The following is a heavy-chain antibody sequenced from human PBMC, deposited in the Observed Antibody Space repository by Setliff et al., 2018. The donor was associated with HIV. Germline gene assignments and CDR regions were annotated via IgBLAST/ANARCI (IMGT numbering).Heavy chain of an antibody. CDR3: ARDSGGSPLLDAFGI. CDR1: GGSISSGSNY. V-gene: IGHV4-61*02. J-gene: IGHJ3*02. D-gene: IGHD1-26*01. Sequence: KPSETLSLTCTVSGGSISSGSNYWSWIRQPAGKGLEWIGRIYTSGSTNYNPSLKSRVTISVDTSNNQFPLKLSSVTAADTAVYYCARDSGGSPLLDAFGIWGQGTMVTVSS. CDR2: IYTSGST.